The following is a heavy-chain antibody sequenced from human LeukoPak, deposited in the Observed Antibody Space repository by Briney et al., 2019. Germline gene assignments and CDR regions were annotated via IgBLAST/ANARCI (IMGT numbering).Heavy chain of an antibody. J-gene: IGHJ4*02. CDR2: ISGSSSTI. CDR3: ARASRLGPVIFDY. V-gene: IGHV3-48*02. CDR1: GFTFSSYS. D-gene: IGHD2/OR15-2a*01. Sequence: GGSLRLSCAASGFTFSSYSMNWVRQAPGKGLEWVSYISGSSSTIYYAGSVKGRFTISRDNAKNSLYLQMNSLRDEDTAVYYCARASRLGPVIFDYWGQGTLVTVSS.